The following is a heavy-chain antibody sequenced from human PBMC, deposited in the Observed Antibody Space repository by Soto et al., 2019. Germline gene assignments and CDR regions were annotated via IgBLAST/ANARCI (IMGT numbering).Heavy chain of an antibody. D-gene: IGHD3-22*01. J-gene: IGHJ4*02. V-gene: IGHV3-23*01. CDR3: AKDLVYYYDSSGYYGYTG. Sequence: EVQLLESGGGMVQPGGSLRLSCAASGFTFSSYAMSWVRQAPGKGLEWVSSISGSGSAYYAGSVKGRFTISRDNSKNTLYLQMNRLRAEDTAVYYCAKDLVYYYDSSGYYGYTGWGQGTLVTVSS. CDR1: GFTFSSYA. CDR2: ISGSGSA.